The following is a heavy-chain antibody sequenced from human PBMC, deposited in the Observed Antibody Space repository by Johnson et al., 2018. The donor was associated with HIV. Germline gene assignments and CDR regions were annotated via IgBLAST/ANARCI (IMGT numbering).Heavy chain of an antibody. CDR3: ARDRYYGLAWGWAFDI. V-gene: IGHV3-66*02. J-gene: IGHJ3*02. D-gene: IGHD2-21*01. CDR1: GFTVSSNY. CDR2: IYSGGSI. Sequence: VQLVESGGGVVQPGRSLRLSCAASGFTVSSNYMSWVRQAPGKGLEWVSVIYSGGSIYYADFVKGRFTISRDNSKNKLYLQTNSLRAEDTAVFYCARDRYYGLAWGWAFDIWGQGTMVTVSS.